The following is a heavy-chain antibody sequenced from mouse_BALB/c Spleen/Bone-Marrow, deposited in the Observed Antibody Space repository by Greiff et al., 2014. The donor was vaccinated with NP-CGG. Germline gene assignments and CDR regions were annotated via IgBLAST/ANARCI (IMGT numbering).Heavy chain of an antibody. D-gene: IGHD2-3*01. CDR3: ASYDGSYFDV. J-gene: IGHJ1*01. CDR1: GYTFTSYY. CDR2: IYPGNVNT. Sequence: VQLQQSGPELVKPGASVRISCKASGYTFTSYYIHWVKQRPGQGLGWIGWIYPGNVNTKYNEKFKGKATLTADKSSSTAYMQLSSLTSEDSAVYFCASYDGSYFDVWGAGTTVTVSS. V-gene: IGHV1S56*01.